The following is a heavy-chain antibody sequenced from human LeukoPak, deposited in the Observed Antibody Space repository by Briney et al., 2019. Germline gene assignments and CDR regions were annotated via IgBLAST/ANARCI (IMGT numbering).Heavy chain of an antibody. CDR2: INAGNGNT. Sequence: ASVKVSCKASGYTFTSYAMHWVRQAPGQRLEWMGWINAGNGNTKYSQEFQGRVTITRDTSASTAYMELSSLRSEDMAAYYCARGAVAGTPLTWFDPWGQGTLVTVSS. J-gene: IGHJ5*02. CDR3: ARGAVAGTPLTWFDP. CDR1: GYTFTSYA. V-gene: IGHV1-3*03. D-gene: IGHD6-19*01.